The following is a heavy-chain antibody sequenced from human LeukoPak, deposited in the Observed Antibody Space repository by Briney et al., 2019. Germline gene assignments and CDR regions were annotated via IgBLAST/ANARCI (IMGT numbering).Heavy chain of an antibody. D-gene: IGHD6-19*01. V-gene: IGHV3-72*01. J-gene: IGHJ4*02. CDR2: SRNKANSYTT. CDR3: TRGVRHNSGWDFDY. CDR1: GFTFSDHY. Sequence: PGASLRLSCAASGFTFSDHYMDWVRQAPGKGLEWVGRSRNKANSYTTEYAASVKGRFTISRDDSKNSLYLQMNSLRTEDTAVYYCTRGVRHNSGWDFDYWGQGTLVSVSS.